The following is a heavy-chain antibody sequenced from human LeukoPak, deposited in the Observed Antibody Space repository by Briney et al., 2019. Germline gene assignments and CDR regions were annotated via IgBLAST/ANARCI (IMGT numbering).Heavy chain of an antibody. CDR1: GGSISSYY. CDR3: ARHVATISGVGWAFDI. D-gene: IGHD3-3*01. Sequence: SETLSLTCTVSGGSISSYYWSWIRQPPGKGLEWIGYTYYSGSTNYNPSLKSRVTISVDTSKNQFSLKLSSVTAADTAVYYCARHVATISGVGWAFDIWGQGTMVTVSS. CDR2: TYYSGST. V-gene: IGHV4-59*08. J-gene: IGHJ3*02.